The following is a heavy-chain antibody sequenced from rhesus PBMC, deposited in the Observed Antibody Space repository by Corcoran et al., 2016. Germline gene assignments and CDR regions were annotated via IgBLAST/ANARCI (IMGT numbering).Heavy chain of an antibody. V-gene: IGHV4-169*01. CDR1: GGSISSSY. CDR2: IYGSGSST. J-gene: IGHJ6*01. Sequence: QLQLQESGPGLVKPSETLSVTCAVSGGSISSSYWSWIRQAPGKGLEWIGYIYGSGSSTNYNPSLKRRVTLSVDTSKNQLSLKLSSVTAADTAVYYCARYCTGSGCYAGLDSWGQGVVVTVSS. D-gene: IGHD2-21*01. CDR3: ARYCTGSGCYAGLDS.